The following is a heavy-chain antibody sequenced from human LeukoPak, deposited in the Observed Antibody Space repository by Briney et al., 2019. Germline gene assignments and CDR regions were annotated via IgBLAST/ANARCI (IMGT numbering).Heavy chain of an antibody. CDR1: GFTFSSYA. J-gene: IGHJ4*02. CDR3: AKDQGYSSGWYYFDY. V-gene: IGHV3-23*01. CDR2: ISGSGGST. Sequence: GGSLRLSCAASGFTFSSYAMSWVRQAPGKGLEWVSAISGSGGSTYYADSVKGRFTISRDNSKNTLYLQMNSLRAEGTAVYYCAKDQGYSSGWYYFDYWGQGTLVTVSS. D-gene: IGHD6-19*01.